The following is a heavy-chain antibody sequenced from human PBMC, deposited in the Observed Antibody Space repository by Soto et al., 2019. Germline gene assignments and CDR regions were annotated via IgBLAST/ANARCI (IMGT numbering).Heavy chain of an antibody. CDR3: ARHARSYIECLDP. V-gene: IGHV4-39*01. CDR1: GGSISSSNYY. J-gene: IGHJ5*02. CDR2: ISYSGST. D-gene: IGHD5-12*01. Sequence: PSETLSLTCTVSGGSISSSNYYWGWIRQPPGKGLEWIGSISYSGSTYYNPSLKSRVTISVDTSTNHFSLRLISVTAADTAVYYCARHARSYIECLDPWRQGTLVTVSS.